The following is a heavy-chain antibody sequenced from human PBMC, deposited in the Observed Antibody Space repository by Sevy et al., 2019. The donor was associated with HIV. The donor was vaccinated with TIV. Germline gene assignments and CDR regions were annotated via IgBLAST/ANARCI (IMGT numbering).Heavy chain of an antibody. Sequence: SETLSLTCTVSGGPVSSDNYYWSWIRQPPGKGLEWIGNIYYSGSTNYNPSLKSRVTISVDTSKNQFSLKLSSVTAADTAVYYCARDHSRSYYDSWFDPWGQRTLVTVSS. CDR1: GGPVSSDNYY. V-gene: IGHV4-61*01. J-gene: IGHJ5*02. CDR2: IYYSGST. D-gene: IGHD1-26*01. CDR3: ARDHSRSYYDSWFDP.